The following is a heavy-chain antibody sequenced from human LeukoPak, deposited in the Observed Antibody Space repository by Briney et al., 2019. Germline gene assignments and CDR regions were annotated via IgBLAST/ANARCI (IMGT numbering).Heavy chain of an antibody. Sequence: PSETLSLTCAVYGGSFSGYHWSWIRQPPGKGLEWIGEINHSGSTNYNPSLKSRVTISVDTSKNQFSLKLSSVTAADTAVYYCARASLSDYYDSSGYYGDRYFDYWGQGTLVTVSS. CDR3: ARASLSDYYDSSGYYGDRYFDY. V-gene: IGHV4-34*01. CDR2: INHSGST. CDR1: GGSFSGYH. D-gene: IGHD3-22*01. J-gene: IGHJ4*02.